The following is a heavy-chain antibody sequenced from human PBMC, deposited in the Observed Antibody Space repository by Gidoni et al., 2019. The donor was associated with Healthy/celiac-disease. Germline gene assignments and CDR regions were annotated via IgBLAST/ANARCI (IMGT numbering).Heavy chain of an antibody. D-gene: IGHD5-12*01. CDR2: INAGNGNT. J-gene: IGHJ4*02. V-gene: IGHV1-3*01. CDR1: GYTFTSYA. CDR3: ARDLGEMATISFQNDY. Sequence: QVQLVQSGAEVKKPGASVKVSCKASGYTFTSYAMHWVRQAPGQRLEWMGWINAGNGNTKYSQKFQGRVTITRDTSASTAYMELSSLRSEDTAVYYCARDLGEMATISFQNDYWGQGTLVTVSS.